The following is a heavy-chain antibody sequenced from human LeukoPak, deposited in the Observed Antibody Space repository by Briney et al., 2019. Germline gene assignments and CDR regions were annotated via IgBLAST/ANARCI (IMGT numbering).Heavy chain of an antibody. CDR1: GFSLDDYG. V-gene: IGHV3-20*04. D-gene: IGHD6-19*01. J-gene: IGHJ2*01. CDR3: ARRASGGSTYWYFDL. Sequence: PGGSLRLSCGVSGFSLDDYGMGWVRQAPGKGLEYVSGINWYGAETGSADSVKGRFTISRDNAKKSLYLQMNSLRDEDTAFYYCARRASGGSTYWYFDLWGRGTLVTVSS. CDR2: INWYGAET.